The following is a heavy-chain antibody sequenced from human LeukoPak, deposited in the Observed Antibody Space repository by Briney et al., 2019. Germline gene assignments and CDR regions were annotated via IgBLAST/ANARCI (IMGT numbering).Heavy chain of an antibody. J-gene: IGHJ4*02. CDR3: AKEPGEGGSAFDY. V-gene: IGHV3-30*02. Sequence: PGGSLRLSCAASGFTFSNYVVNWVRQAPGKGLEWVTFIQKDGGSKFYADSVKGRFTISRDNSKKTVYLQMSSLTIEDTAVYYCAKEPGEGGSAFDYWGQGTLVTVYS. D-gene: IGHD3-16*01. CDR1: GFTFSNYV. CDR2: IQKDGGSK.